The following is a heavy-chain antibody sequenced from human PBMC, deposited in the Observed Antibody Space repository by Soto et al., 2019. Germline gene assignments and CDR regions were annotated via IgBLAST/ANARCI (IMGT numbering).Heavy chain of an antibody. D-gene: IGHD6-13*01. V-gene: IGHV3-30*18. J-gene: IGHJ4*02. CDR1: GFTFSSYG. CDR2: ISYDGSNK. Sequence: GGSLRLSCAASGFTFSSYGMHWVRQAPGKGLEWVAVISYDGSNKYYADSVKGRFTISRDNSKNTLYLQMNSLRAEDTAVYYCAKDAGAAAGTAPDYWGQGTLVTVSS. CDR3: AKDAGAAAGTAPDY.